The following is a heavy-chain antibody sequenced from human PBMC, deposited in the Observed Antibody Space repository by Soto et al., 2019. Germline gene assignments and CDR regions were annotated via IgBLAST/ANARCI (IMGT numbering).Heavy chain of an antibody. CDR3: ARDPTLTAAAAITNYGGGGLFDY. D-gene: IGHD2-2*01. V-gene: IGHV3-30-3*01. CDR1: GFTFSSYA. Sequence: QVQLVESGGGVVQPGRSLRLSCAASGFTFSSYAMHWVRQAPGKGLEWVAVISYDGSNKYYADSVKGRFTISRDNSKNTLYLQMNSRRAEDTAVYYCARDPTLTAAAAITNYGGGGLFDYWGQGTLVTVSS. J-gene: IGHJ4*02. CDR2: ISYDGSNK.